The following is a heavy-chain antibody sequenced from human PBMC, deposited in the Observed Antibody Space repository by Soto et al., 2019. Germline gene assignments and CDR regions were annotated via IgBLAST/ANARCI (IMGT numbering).Heavy chain of an antibody. CDR1: GVSISANH. J-gene: IGHJ4*01. D-gene: IGHD6-13*01. CDR3: ARFGAAAAHDDN. Sequence: TLSLTCDVSGVSISANHWSWIRQAPGKGLEWVGYVHFSGSTTYNPSLAPRLNISFDMSKSQVYLQLTSVTAADTAVYYCARFGAAAAHDDNWGRGVLVTSPQ. V-gene: IGHV4-59*01. CDR2: VHFSGST.